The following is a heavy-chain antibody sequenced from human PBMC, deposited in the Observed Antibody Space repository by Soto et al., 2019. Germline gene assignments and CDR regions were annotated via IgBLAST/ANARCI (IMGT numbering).Heavy chain of an antibody. Sequence: QVQLVQSGAEVKKPGASVKISCKASGDTFSSYYMHWVRQAPGHGLAWMGIINPRGGTSYAQKFQGRVTMTRDTSTSTVSMELSSLRSEDTAVYYCARVYCSGGSCYGLDYWGQGTLVTVSS. CDR3: ARVYCSGGSCYGLDY. J-gene: IGHJ4*02. V-gene: IGHV1-46*01. D-gene: IGHD2-15*01. CDR1: GDTFSSYY. CDR2: INPRGGT.